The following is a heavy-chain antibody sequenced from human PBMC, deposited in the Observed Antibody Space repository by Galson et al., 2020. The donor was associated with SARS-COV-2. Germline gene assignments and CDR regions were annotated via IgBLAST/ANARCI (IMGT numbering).Heavy chain of an antibody. D-gene: IGHD4-17*01. Sequence: SVTLSCMASPYTFTNYELNRVRQAPGQALEWTGWKYPNRVNTAYAQKFQGRVTMTRTTSISTAYMELNSLTSEDTAVYYCARSYDDFATGFDPWGQGTLVRGSS. V-gene: IGHV1-8*01. J-gene: IGHJ5*02. CDR2: KYPNRVNT. CDR1: PYTFTNYE. CDR3: ARSYDDFATGFDP.